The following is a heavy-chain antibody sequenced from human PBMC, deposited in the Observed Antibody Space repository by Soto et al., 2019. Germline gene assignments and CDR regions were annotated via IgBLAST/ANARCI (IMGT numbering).Heavy chain of an antibody. CDR3: ARRHSATWLFDY. Sequence: SETLSLTCAVYGGSFSGYYWGWIRQPPGKGLEYIGSIYSGGSTYYNPSLKSRVTLSVDTSQNQFFLRLTSVTAADTAVYYCARRHSATWLFDYWGLGTQVTVSS. CDR1: GGSFSGYY. V-gene: IGHV4-39*01. J-gene: IGHJ4*02. CDR2: IYSGGST. D-gene: IGHD2-15*01.